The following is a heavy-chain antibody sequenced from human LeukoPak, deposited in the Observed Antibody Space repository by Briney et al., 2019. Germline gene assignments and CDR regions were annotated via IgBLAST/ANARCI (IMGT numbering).Heavy chain of an antibody. CDR1: GFTFSDYY. CDR3: ARARGCGGDCAPGYYYGMDV. D-gene: IGHD2-21*02. V-gene: IGHV3-11*01. CDR2: ISSSGSTI. Sequence: PGGSLRLSCAASGFTFSDYYMSWIRQAPGKGLEWVSYISSSGSTIYYADSVKGRFTISRDNAKNSLYLQMNSLRAEDTAVYYCARARGCGGDCAPGYYYGMDVWGQGTTVTVSS. J-gene: IGHJ6*02.